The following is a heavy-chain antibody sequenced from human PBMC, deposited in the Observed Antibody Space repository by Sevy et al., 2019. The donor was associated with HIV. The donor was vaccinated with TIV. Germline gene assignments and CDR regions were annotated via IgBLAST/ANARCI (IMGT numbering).Heavy chain of an antibody. V-gene: IGHV3-23*01. J-gene: IGHJ3*02. D-gene: IGHD3-22*01. CDR2: IYGTGGVT. Sequence: GGSLRLSCKPSGFTFANYAMNWVRQAPGKGLEWVSTIYGTGGVTYYADSVNGRFTISRDNSKNTLYLQMNSLRTEDMAIYYCAGARFDSSGSFDAFDIWGQGTMVTVSS. CDR1: GFTFANYA. CDR3: AGARFDSSGSFDAFDI.